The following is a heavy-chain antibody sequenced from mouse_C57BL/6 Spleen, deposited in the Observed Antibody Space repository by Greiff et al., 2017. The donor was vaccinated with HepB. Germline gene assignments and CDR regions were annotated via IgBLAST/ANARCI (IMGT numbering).Heavy chain of an antibody. CDR2: IWSGGST. J-gene: IGHJ2*01. Sequence: VQLQQSGPGLVQPSQSLSITCTVSGFSLTSYGVHWVRQSPGKGLEWLGVIWSGGSTDYNAAFISRLSISKDNSKGQVFFKMNSLQADDTAIDYCARNGGSSGYFDYWGQGTTLTVSS. V-gene: IGHV2-2*01. D-gene: IGHD3-2*02. CDR1: GFSLTSYG. CDR3: ARNGGSSGYFDY.